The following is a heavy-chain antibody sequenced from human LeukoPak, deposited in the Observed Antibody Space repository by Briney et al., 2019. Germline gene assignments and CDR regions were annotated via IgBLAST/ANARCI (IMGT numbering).Heavy chain of an antibody. CDR3: ATSGDYYDSSGYYY. CDR1: GYTLTELS. Sequence: ASVKVSCKVSGYTLTELSMHWVRQAPGKGLEWMGGFDPEDGETIYAQKFQGRVTMTEDTSTDTAYMELSSLRSEDTAVYYCATSGDYYDSSGYYYWGQGTLVTVSS. V-gene: IGHV1-24*01. CDR2: FDPEDGET. D-gene: IGHD3-22*01. J-gene: IGHJ4*02.